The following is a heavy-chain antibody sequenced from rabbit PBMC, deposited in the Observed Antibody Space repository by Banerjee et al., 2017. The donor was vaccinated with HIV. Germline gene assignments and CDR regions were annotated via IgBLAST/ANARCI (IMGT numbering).Heavy chain of an antibody. Sequence: QQLVESGGGLVKPGASLTLTCTASGFDLSNYYYMCWVRQAPGKGLEWIACIYAGSSGVTYHARWAIGRFTISKTSSTTVTLQMTSLTAADAATYFCARDPNSGYLFNLWGPGTLVTIS. CDR1: GFDLSNYYY. J-gene: IGHJ4*01. CDR3: ARDPNSGYLFNL. V-gene: IGHV1S40*01. CDR2: IYAGSSGVT. D-gene: IGHD1-1*01.